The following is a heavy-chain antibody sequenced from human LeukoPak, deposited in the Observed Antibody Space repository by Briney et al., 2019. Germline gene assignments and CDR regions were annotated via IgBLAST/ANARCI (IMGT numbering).Heavy chain of an antibody. D-gene: IGHD2-15*01. CDR2: IKQDGSEK. Sequence: GGSLRLSCAASGFTFSVFWMSWVRQAPGKGLEWVANIKQDGSEKYYVDSVKGRFTISRDNDNNSMYLQISSLRAEDTAVYYCARYHGGYFAYWGQGTLVTVSS. J-gene: IGHJ4*02. CDR3: ARYHGGYFAY. V-gene: IGHV3-7*01. CDR1: GFTFSVFW.